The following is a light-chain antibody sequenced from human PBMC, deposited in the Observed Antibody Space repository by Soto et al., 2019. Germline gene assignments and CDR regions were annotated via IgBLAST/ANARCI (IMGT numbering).Light chain of an antibody. Sequence: EIVMTQSPATLSSSPGERATLSCRASQSVSSNLAWYQHTPGQAPRLLIYGASTRATGIPARFSGSGSGTEFTLNISSLQSEDFAVYFCQQYNFRWTFGQGTKVEMK. CDR2: GAS. J-gene: IGKJ1*01. CDR1: QSVSSN. CDR3: QQYNFRWT. V-gene: IGKV3-15*01.